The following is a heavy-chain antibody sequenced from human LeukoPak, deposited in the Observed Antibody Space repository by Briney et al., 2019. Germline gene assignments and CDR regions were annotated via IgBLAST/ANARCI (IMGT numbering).Heavy chain of an antibody. D-gene: IGHD2-21*01. Sequence: SETLSLTCTVSGGSIGSSSYYWGWLRQPPGTGREGIGSNYYSGSTYFNPSLKRRVTISVNTPKNQFFLKLSPVTAAATAVYYGARGGGGLWSVDYWGQGTLVTVSS. CDR2: NYYSGST. CDR3: ARGGGGLWSVDY. CDR1: GGSIGSSSYY. V-gene: IGHV4-39*01. J-gene: IGHJ4*02.